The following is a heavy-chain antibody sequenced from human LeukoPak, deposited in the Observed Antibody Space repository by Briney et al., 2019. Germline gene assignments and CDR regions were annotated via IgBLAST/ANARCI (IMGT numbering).Heavy chain of an antibody. V-gene: IGHV4-34*08. CDR2: INHSGST. D-gene: IGHD6-13*01. J-gene: IGHJ3*02. CDR1: GGTVSGYY. Sequence: SVALSCTSSVYGGTVSGYYWSWIPQPPGLERKWSGEINHSGSTNYNPSLKSRVTISVDTSKNQFSLKLSSVTAADTAVYYCAKSSWYDAFDIWGQGTMVTVSS. CDR3: AKSSWYDAFDI.